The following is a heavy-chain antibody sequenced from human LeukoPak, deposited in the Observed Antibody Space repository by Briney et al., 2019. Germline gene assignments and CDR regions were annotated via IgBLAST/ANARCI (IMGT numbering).Heavy chain of an antibody. D-gene: IGHD3-3*01. Sequence: ASVKVSCKASGYTFTSYGISWVRQAPGQGLEWMGWISAYNGNTNYAQKLQGRVTMTTDTSTSTAYMELRSLRSDDKAVYYWARGGLYYDFWSGYYWFDYWGQGTLVTVSS. CDR3: ARGGLYYDFWSGYYWFDY. CDR2: ISAYNGNT. J-gene: IGHJ4*02. CDR1: GYTFTSYG. V-gene: IGHV1-18*01.